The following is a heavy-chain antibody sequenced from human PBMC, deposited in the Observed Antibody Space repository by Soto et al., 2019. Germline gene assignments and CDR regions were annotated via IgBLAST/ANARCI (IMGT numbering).Heavy chain of an antibody. CDR2: ISGSGGST. CDR1: GFTFSSYA. V-gene: IGHV3-23*01. J-gene: IGHJ3*02. D-gene: IGHD4-17*01. Sequence: GESLKISCAASGFTFSSYAMSWVRQAPGKGLEWVSAISGSGGSTYYADSVKGRFTISRDNSKNTLYLQMNSLRAEDTAVYYCAKPRSSNNSDDYGDYGDAFDIWGQGTMVTVSS. CDR3: AKPRSSNNSDDYGDYGDAFDI.